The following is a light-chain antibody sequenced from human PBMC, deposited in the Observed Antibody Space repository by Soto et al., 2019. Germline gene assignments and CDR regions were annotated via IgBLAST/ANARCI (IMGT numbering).Light chain of an antibody. CDR1: SSDVGGYKY. J-gene: IGLJ1*01. CDR3: CSYAGSYTFV. V-gene: IGLV2-11*01. CDR2: DVS. Sequence: QSVLTQPRSVSGSPGQSVTISCTVTSSDVGGYKYVSWYQQHPGKAPKLMIYDVSKRPSGVPDRFSGSKSGNTASLTISGLQAEDEADYYCCSYAGSYTFVFGTGTKVTVL.